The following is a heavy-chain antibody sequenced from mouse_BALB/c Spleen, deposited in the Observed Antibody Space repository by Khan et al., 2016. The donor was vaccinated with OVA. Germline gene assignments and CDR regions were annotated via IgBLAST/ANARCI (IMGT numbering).Heavy chain of an antibody. CDR1: GYTFTDYN. J-gene: IGHJ3*01. CDR3: SRLGYGSFGY. CDR2: INPNNGGT. Sequence: EVQLQQSGPELVKSGASVKIPCKASGYTFTDYNMDWVKQSHGKSLEWIGDINPNNGGTIYNQKFKGKATLTVDKSSNTAYMELRSLTSEDTAVXYCSRLGYGSFGYWGQGTLVTVSA. D-gene: IGHD1-1*01. V-gene: IGHV1-18*01.